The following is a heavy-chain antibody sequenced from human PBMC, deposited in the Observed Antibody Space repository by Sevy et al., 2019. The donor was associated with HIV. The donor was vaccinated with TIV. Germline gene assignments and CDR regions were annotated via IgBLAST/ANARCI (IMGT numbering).Heavy chain of an antibody. Sequence: SETLSLTCTVSGGSISSGGYYWSWIRQHPGKGLEWIGYIYYSGSTYYNPSLKSRVTISVDTSKNQFSLKLGSVTAADTAVYYCARGRVCSGGSCYWFDPWGQGTLVTVSS. CDR1: GGSISSGGYY. CDR2: IYYSGST. J-gene: IGHJ5*02. V-gene: IGHV4-31*03. CDR3: ARGRVCSGGSCYWFDP. D-gene: IGHD2-15*01.